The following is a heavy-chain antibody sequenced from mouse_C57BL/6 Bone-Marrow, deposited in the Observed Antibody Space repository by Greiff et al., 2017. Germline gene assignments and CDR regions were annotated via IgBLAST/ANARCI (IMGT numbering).Heavy chain of an antibody. CDR3: ASSGYPYSFSFDY. V-gene: IGHV1-55*01. CDR2: IYPGSGST. D-gene: IGHD2-12*01. CDR1: GYTFTSYW. J-gene: IGHJ2*01. Sequence: VQLQQPGAELVKPGASVTMSCKASGYTFTSYWITWVKQRPGQGLEWIGDIYPGSGSTNYNEKFKSKATLTVDTSSSTAYMQLSSLTSEDSAVYYCASSGYPYSFSFDYGGQGTTLTVSS.